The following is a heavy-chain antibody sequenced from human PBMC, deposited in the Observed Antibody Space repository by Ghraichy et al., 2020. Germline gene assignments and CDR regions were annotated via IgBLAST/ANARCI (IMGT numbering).Heavy chain of an antibody. CDR3: ASLYYYGSGSFNWFDP. J-gene: IGHJ5*02. D-gene: IGHD3-10*01. Sequence: SETLSLTCAVSGGSISSSNWWSWVRQPPGKGLEWIGEIYHSGSTNYNPSLKSRVTISVDKSKNQFSLKLSSVTAADTAVYYCASLYYYGSGSFNWFDPWGQGTLVTVSS. CDR1: GGSISSSNW. V-gene: IGHV4-4*02. CDR2: IYHSGST.